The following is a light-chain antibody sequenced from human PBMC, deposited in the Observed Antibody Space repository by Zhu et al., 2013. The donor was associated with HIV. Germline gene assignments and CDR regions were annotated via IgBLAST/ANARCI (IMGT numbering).Light chain of an antibody. J-gene: IGLJ3*02. Sequence: QGVLTQPPAISGAPGQSVTISCTGSGSNIGAGYVVHWYRQFPGTVPSLVIFGDTQRPSGVPDRFSGSKSGTSAALAITGLQAEDEATYYCQSYDGTLNSPVFGGGTKVTVL. CDR2: GDT. V-gene: IGLV1-40*01. CDR1: GSNIGAGYV. CDR3: QSYDGTLNSPV.